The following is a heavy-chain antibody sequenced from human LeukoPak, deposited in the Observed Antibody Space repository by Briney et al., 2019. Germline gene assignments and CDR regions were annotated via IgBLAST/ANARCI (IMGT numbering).Heavy chain of an antibody. J-gene: IGHJ2*01. CDR2: MNPNSGNT. CDR1: GYTFTSYD. D-gene: IGHD2-2*02. Sequence: ASVKVSCKASGYTFTSYDINWVRQATGQGLEWMGWMNPNSGNTGYAQKFQGRVTITRNTSISTAYMELSSLRSEDTAVYYCARVLAGYCSSTSCHSDYWYFDLWGRGTLVTVSS. V-gene: IGHV1-8*03. CDR3: ARVLAGYCSSTSCHSDYWYFDL.